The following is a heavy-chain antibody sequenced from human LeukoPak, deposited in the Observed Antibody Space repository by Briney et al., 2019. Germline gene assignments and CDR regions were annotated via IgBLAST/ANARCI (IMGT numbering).Heavy chain of an antibody. Sequence: PSETLSLTCTVSGGSISSYYWSWLRQPPGKGLEWIGYIYYSGSTNYNPSLKSRVTISVDTSKNQFSLKLSSVTAADTAVYYCARGSYYDILTGLDLWGRGTLVTVSS. J-gene: IGHJ2*01. CDR2: IYYSGST. V-gene: IGHV4-59*01. CDR3: ARGSYYDILTGLDL. CDR1: GGSISSYY. D-gene: IGHD3-9*01.